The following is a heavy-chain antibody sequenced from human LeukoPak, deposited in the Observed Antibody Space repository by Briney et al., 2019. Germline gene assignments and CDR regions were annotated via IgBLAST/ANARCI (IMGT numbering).Heavy chain of an antibody. Sequence: SVKVSCKASGGTFSSYAISWVRQAPGQGLEWMGGIIPIFGTANYAQKFQGRVTITADESTSTAYMELSSLRSEDTAVYYCARADSSIAARLSRSSIFNYYYYMDVWGKGTTVTVSS. V-gene: IGHV1-69*13. CDR2: IIPIFGTA. CDR1: GGTFSSYA. CDR3: ARADSSIAARLSRSSIFNYYYYMDV. D-gene: IGHD6-6*01. J-gene: IGHJ6*03.